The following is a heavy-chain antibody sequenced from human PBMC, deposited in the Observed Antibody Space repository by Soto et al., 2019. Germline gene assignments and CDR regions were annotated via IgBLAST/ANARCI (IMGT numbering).Heavy chain of an antibody. CDR3: AAEIVVVPRGYNYYDMDV. V-gene: IGHV1-58*01. D-gene: IGHD2-2*01. J-gene: IGHJ6*01. Sequence: PLNLYRKTAVYANTIYPVHRGLQTNRQRLEWIGWIVVGSAYTNYAEKFQDRVTITGDMSTSTAYMELTSLRSDDTAVYYCAAEIVVVPRGYNYYDMDVWGQGTGV. CDR1: VYANTIYP. CDR2: IVVGSAYT.